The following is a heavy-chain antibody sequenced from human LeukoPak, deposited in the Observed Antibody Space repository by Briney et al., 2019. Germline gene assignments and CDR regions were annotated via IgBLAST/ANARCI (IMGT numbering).Heavy chain of an antibody. D-gene: IGHD4-17*01. CDR1: GYTFSSYY. CDR3: ASGGYGDYGRYYGMDV. J-gene: IGHJ6*02. V-gene: IGHV1-18*04. Sequence: ASVKVSCKASGYTFSSYYMHWVRQAPGQGLEWMGWISAYNGNTNYAQKLQGRVTMTTDTSTSTAYMELRSLRSDDTAVYYCASGGYGDYGRYYGMDVWGQGTTVTVSS. CDR2: ISAYNGNT.